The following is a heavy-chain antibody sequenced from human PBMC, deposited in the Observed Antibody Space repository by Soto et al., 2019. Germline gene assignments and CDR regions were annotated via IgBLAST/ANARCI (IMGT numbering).Heavy chain of an antibody. V-gene: IGHV1-18*01. J-gene: IGHJ4*02. CDR3: ARGDWGTWLDY. CDR1: GYTYSSNNG. Sequence: QVQLVQSGPELKRPGASVRVSCKASGYTYSSNNGINWVRLAPGQGLQWMGWISTKNGFTEYAQDFQGRLSMTTDTSTTTAYMELRSLRSDDTAMYYCARGDWGTWLDYWGQGTLVTVSS. CDR2: ISTKNGFT. D-gene: IGHD3-16*01.